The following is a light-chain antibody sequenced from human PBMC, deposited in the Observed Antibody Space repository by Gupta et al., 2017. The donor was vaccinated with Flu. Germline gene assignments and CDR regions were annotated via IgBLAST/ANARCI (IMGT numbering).Light chain of an antibody. J-gene: IGLJ3*02. V-gene: IGLV7-43*01. CDR1: RAVTRTQD. Sequence: RAVTRTQDTSWCQQKPGQAPRALIYRTSKKYSWAPARFSGSLPGGKAALTLSGVQTEDEAEYYCLLYDGGAQVVFGGGTKLTVL. CDR2: RTS. CDR3: LLYDGGAQVV.